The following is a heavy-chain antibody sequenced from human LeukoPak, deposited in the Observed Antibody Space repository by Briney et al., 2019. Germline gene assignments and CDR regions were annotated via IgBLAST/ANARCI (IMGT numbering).Heavy chain of an antibody. V-gene: IGHV4-59*01. Sequence: PSEILSLTCTVSGGSMSSYYWSWIRQPPGKGLEWIGYIYYSGSTNYNPSLKSRVTISVDTSKNQFSLKVSSVTAADTAVYYCAREGTARYYHGMDVWGQGITVTASS. D-gene: IGHD6-6*01. CDR3: AREGTARYYHGMDV. J-gene: IGHJ6*02. CDR1: GGSMSSYY. CDR2: IYYSGST.